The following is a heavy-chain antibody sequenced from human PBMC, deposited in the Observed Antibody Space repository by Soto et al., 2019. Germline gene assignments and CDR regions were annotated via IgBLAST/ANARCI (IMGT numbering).Heavy chain of an antibody. J-gene: IGHJ3*02. CDR3: AKGRYDILTGPRYDAFDI. CDR1: GGSISSYY. CDR2: IYYSGST. Sequence: PSETLSLTCTVSGGSISSYYWSWIRQPPGKGLEWIGYIYYSGSTNYNPSLKSRVTISVDTSKNQFSLKLSSVTAADTAVYYCAKGRYDILTGPRYDAFDIWGQGTMVTVSS. V-gene: IGHV4-59*01. D-gene: IGHD3-9*01.